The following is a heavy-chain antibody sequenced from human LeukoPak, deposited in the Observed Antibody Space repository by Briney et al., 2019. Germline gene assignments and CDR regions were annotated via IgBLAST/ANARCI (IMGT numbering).Heavy chain of an antibody. Sequence: APVKVSCKASRYTFTRYYMHGVRQAPGDGLEWMGIINPSRGSTSYAQKFQGRVTTTRDTSTSTVYMELSSLRSEDTAVYYCARLWQEQVVIPPSDAFDIWGQGTMVSVSS. J-gene: IGHJ3*02. D-gene: IGHD3-22*01. CDR3: ARLWQEQVVIPPSDAFDI. CDR1: RYTFTRYY. V-gene: IGHV1-46*01. CDR2: INPSRGST.